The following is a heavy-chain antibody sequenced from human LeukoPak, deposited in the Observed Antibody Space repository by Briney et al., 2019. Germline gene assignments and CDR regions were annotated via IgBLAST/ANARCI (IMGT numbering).Heavy chain of an antibody. J-gene: IGHJ4*02. CDR2: ISWNSGSI. V-gene: IGHV3-9*01. CDR1: GFTFDDYA. CDR3: SRDPRSLDY. Sequence: GGSLRLSCAASGFTFDDYAMHWVRQAPGKGLEWVSGISWNSGSIGYADSVKGRFTISRDNAKNSLYLQMNSLRVEDTGIYYCSRDPRSLDYWGQGALVTVSS.